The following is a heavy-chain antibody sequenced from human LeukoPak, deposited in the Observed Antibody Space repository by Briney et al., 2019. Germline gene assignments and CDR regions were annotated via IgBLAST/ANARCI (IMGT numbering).Heavy chain of an antibody. CDR3: ARDICSSTSCYMIYYYYYMDV. CDR1: GFTFNSYA. J-gene: IGHJ6*03. V-gene: IGHV3-30-3*01. CDR2: ISYDGSNK. Sequence: GGSLRLSCAASGFTFNSYAMHWVRQAPGKGLEWVAVISYDGSNKYYADSVKGRFTISRDNSKNTLYLQMNSLRAEDTAVYYCARDICSSTSCYMIYYYYYMDVWGKGTTVTVSS. D-gene: IGHD2-2*02.